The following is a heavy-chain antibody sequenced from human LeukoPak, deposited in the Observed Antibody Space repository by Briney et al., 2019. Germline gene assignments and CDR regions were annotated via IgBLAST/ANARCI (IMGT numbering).Heavy chain of an antibody. V-gene: IGHV1-69*06. Sequence: SVKVSYKASGGTFSSYAISWVRQAPGQGLEWMGGIIPIFGTANYAQKFQGRVTITADKSTSTAYMELSSLRSEDTAVYYCARVGYSSSWYWDWFDPWGQGTLVTVSS. CDR1: GGTFSSYA. CDR3: ARVGYSSSWYWDWFDP. CDR2: IIPIFGTA. J-gene: IGHJ5*02. D-gene: IGHD6-13*01.